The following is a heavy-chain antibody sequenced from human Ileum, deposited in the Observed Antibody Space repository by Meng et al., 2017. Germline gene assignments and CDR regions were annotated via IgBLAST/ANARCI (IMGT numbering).Heavy chain of an antibody. D-gene: IGHD3-3*01. Sequence: QVQLQESGPGLVNPSQTLSLTCPVSGGSMRSGDNYWSWIRQPPGKGLEWIGYIYYSGSTYYTPSLKSRVIMSVDTSANRFSLNLNSVTAADTAVYYCARENTIFGVVWGSWFDPWGQGTLVTVSS. CDR1: GGSMRSGDNY. CDR3: ARENTIFGVVWGSWFDP. V-gene: IGHV4-30-4*01. CDR2: IYYSGST. J-gene: IGHJ5*02.